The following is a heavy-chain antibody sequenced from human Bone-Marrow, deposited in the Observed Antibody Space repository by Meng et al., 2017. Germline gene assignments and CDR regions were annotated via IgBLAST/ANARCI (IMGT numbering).Heavy chain of an antibody. CDR3: ARGGYYYYYYYYGMDV. V-gene: IGHV3-48*03. CDR2: ISSSGSTI. D-gene: IGHD3-22*01. J-gene: IGHJ6*02. CDR1: GFTFSSYE. Sequence: GESLKISCAASGFTFSSYEMNWVRPAPGKGLEWVSYISSSGSTIYYADSVKGRFTISRDSAKNSLYLQMNSLRAEDKAVYYCARGGYYYYYYYYGMDVWGQGTTVTVSS.